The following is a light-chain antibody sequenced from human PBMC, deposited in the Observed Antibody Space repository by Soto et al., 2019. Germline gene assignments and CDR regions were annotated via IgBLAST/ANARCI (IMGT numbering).Light chain of an antibody. CDR3: QQYNSYPFT. Sequence: DIQMTQSPSPLSASVGDRVTVTCRASQSINSRLAWYQQTPGKAPKLLIYKASTLESGVPARFSGSGSGTEFTLTISSLQPDDFATYYCQQYNSYPFTFGGGTKVEIK. V-gene: IGKV1-5*03. CDR1: QSINSR. CDR2: KAS. J-gene: IGKJ4*01.